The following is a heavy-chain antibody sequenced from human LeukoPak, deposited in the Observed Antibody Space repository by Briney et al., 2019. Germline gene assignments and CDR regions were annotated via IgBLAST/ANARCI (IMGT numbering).Heavy chain of an antibody. V-gene: IGHV4-34*01. CDR2: INQSGSI. D-gene: IGHD2-21*01. CDR3: ANVRGESY. Sequence: SETLCLTCAVYGGSLSAYWWGWIRQPPGKGLEWIGEINQSGSINYNPSLKSRVTISGDTSKNQFSLKLRSVTAADTAVYYCANVRGESYWGQGTLVTVSS. J-gene: IGHJ4*02. CDR1: GGSLSAYW.